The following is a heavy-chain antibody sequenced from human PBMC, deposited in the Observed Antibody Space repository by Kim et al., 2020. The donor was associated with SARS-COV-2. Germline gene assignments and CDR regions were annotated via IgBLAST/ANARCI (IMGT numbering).Heavy chain of an antibody. CDR2: ISGSGGST. D-gene: IGHD3-10*01. CDR1: GFTFSSYA. V-gene: IGHV3-23*01. J-gene: IGHJ4*02. CDR3: AKLALPMVRGVTVDY. Sequence: GGSLRLSCAASGFTFSSYAMSWVRQAPGKGLEWVSAISGSGGSTYYADSVKGRFTISRDNSKNTLYLQMNSMRAKDTAVYYCAKLALPMVRGVTVDYWGQGTLVTVSS.